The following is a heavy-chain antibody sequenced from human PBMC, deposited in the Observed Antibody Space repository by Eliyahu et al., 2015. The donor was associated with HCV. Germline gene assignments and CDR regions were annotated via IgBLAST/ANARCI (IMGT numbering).Heavy chain of an antibody. CDR3: ARGGFTWGTGTIPDY. J-gene: IGHJ4*02. V-gene: IGHV1-46*01. Sequence: QVQLVQSGAXVKKPGASVKVSCKASGYTXISYYMHWVRQAPGQGLEWMGIINPSGGGTTHAQKFQGRVTITRDTSTSTVYMELSSLRSEDTAVFYCARGGFTWGTGTIPDYWGQGTLVTVSS. D-gene: IGHD2-8*01. CDR2: INPSGGGT. CDR1: GYTXISYY.